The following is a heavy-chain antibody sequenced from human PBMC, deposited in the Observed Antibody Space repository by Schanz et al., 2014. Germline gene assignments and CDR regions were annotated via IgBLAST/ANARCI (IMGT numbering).Heavy chain of an antibody. V-gene: IGHV4-59*01. D-gene: IGHD3-10*01. CDR1: GGSIRSYF. CDR2: ISYSGSS. J-gene: IGHJ4*02. Sequence: QVQLQESGPGLLKPSETLSLTCTVSGGSIRSYFWSWIRQPPGKGLEWIGYISYSGSSDYNPALKSRVAIAVDTSKSQCSLKLSSVTAADTAVYYCARGGYGSGSDRECDYWGQGTLVTVSS. CDR3: ARGGYGSGSDRECDY.